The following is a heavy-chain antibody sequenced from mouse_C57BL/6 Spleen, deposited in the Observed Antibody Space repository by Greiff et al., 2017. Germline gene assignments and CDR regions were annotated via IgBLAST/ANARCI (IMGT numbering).Heavy chain of an antibody. Sequence: VQLQQPGAELVKPGASVKLSCKASGYTFTSYWMQWVKQRPGQGLEWIGEIDPSDSYTNYNQKFKGKATLTVDTSSSTAYMQLSSLTSEDSAVYYCARRGGYGNYYYAMDYWGQGTSVTVSS. CDR2: IDPSDSYT. CDR3: ARRGGYGNYYYAMDY. CDR1: GYTFTSYW. J-gene: IGHJ4*01. D-gene: IGHD2-1*01. V-gene: IGHV1-50*01.